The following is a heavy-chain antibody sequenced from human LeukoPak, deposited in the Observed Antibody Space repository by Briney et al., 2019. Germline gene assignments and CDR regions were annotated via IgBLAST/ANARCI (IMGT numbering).Heavy chain of an antibody. D-gene: IGHD1-26*01. CDR1: GGSISSYY. CDR3: ARENSGSYREFDY. CDR2: IYTSGST. V-gene: IGHV4-4*07. Sequence: SVTLSLTCTVSGGSISSYYWSWIRQPAGKGLEWIGRIYTSGSTNYNASLKSRVSMSVDTSKNRFSLKLSSVTAADTAVFYCARENSGSYREFDYWGQGTLVTVSS. J-gene: IGHJ4*02.